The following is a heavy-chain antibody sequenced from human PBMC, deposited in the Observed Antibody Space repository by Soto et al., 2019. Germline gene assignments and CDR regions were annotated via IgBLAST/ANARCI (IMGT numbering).Heavy chain of an antibody. CDR2: INPSGST. D-gene: IGHD3-3*01. CDR3: AKGGITMYDYALDV. J-gene: IGHJ6*02. V-gene: IGHV4-34*01. Sequence: QVQLQQWGAGLLRPSETLSLTCAVDGGSFSGHYWSWIRQPPGKGLEWIGEINPSGSTNYNPSLKSRGTIAADTSRNQFSLKLSSVTAAGTAVFYCAKGGITMYDYALDVWGQGTTVTVSS. CDR1: GGSFSGHY.